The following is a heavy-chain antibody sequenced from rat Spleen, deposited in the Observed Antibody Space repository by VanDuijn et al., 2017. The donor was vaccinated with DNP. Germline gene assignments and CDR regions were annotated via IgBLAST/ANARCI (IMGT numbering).Heavy chain of an antibody. V-gene: IGHV4-2*01. CDR1: GFNFTDFW. D-gene: IGHD1-11*01. Sequence: EVKLVESGGGLVQPGRSLKLSCAASGFNFTDFWMGWVRQAPGKGLEWIGQINKASTAINFTPSLKDKFTISRDNAQNTLYLQMNKLGSEDTAIYYCAKGPNYGGNSDFFDYWGQGVMVTVSA. CDR3: AKGPNYGGNSDFFDY. J-gene: IGHJ2*01. CDR2: INKASTAI.